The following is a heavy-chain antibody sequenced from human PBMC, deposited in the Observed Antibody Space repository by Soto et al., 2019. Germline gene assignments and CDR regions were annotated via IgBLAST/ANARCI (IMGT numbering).Heavy chain of an antibody. J-gene: IGHJ4*02. CDR1: GASISSSY. Sequence: QMQLQESGPGLMKPSETLSLICKVSGASISSSYWSWIRQPPGKGLEWIAYIYHTGTTNYNPSLKSRVTISLDTSKSQFSLNLTSLTTADTAVYFCARGGNRYSPTSSGVGGFDYWGQGTLVTVSS. CDR3: ARGGNRYSPTSSGVGGFDY. D-gene: IGHD5-12*01. CDR2: IYHTGTT. V-gene: IGHV4-59*01.